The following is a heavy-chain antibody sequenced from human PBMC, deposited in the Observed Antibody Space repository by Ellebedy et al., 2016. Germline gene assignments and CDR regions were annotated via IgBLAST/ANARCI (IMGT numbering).Heavy chain of an antibody. J-gene: IGHJ4*02. Sequence: GESLKISCKGSGYSFTSYWIGWVRQMPGKGLEWMGIIYPGDSDTRYSPSFQGQVTISADKSISTAYLQWSSLKASDTAMYYCARNVEGDMVRGALGYWGQGTLVTVSS. CDR3: ARNVEGDMVRGALGY. CDR1: GYSFTSYW. D-gene: IGHD3-10*01. CDR2: IYPGDSDT. V-gene: IGHV5-51*01.